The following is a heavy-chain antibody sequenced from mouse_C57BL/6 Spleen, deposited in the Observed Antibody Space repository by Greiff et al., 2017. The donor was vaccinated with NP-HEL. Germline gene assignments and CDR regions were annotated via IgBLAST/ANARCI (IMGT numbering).Heavy chain of an antibody. J-gene: IGHJ2*01. CDR2: ISDGGSYT. V-gene: IGHV5-4*01. CDR1: GFTFSSYA. CDR3: ARDDEAPDY. Sequence: EVKVVESGGGLVKPGGSLKLSCAASGFTFSSYAMSWVRQTPEKRLEWVATISDGGSYTYYPDNVKGRFTISRDNAKNNLYLQMSHLKSEDTAMYYCARDDEAPDYWGQGTTLTVSS.